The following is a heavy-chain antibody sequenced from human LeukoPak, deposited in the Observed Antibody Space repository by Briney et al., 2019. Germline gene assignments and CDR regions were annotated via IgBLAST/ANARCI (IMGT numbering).Heavy chain of an antibody. D-gene: IGHD1-26*01. J-gene: IGHJ6*03. Sequence: SETPSLTCTVSGDSVSSGSNYWSWIRQPAGKGLEWIGRIYNSWTTNYNPSPKSRVTISVDTSKNQFSLKLSSVTAADTAVYYCARVPRGSTVGTLPYFYYYMDVWGKGTTVIVSS. CDR2: IYNSWTT. V-gene: IGHV4-61*02. CDR3: ARVPRGSTVGTLPYFYYYMDV. CDR1: GDSVSSGSNY.